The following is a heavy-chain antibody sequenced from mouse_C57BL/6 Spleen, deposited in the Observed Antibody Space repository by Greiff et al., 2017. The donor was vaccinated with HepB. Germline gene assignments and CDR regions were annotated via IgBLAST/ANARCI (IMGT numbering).Heavy chain of an antibody. CDR3: AKDRLGQEAYYFDD. D-gene: IGHD4-1*01. J-gene: IGHJ2*01. V-gene: IGHV1-82*01. CDR1: GYAFSSSW. Sequence: VQLQESGPELVKPGASVKISCKASGYAFSSSWMNWVKQRPGKGLEWIGRIYPGDGDTNYNGKFKGKATLTADKSSSTAYMQLSSLTSEDSAVYVCAKDRLGQEAYYFDDWGQGTTLTVSS. CDR2: IYPGDGDT.